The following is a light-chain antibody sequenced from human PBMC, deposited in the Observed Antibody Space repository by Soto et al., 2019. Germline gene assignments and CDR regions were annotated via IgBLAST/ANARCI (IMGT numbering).Light chain of an antibody. CDR1: QNIYSN. V-gene: IGKV3-15*01. Sequence: IVMTQSAATLSVSPGERATLYCRASQNIYSNVAWYQQRPGQAPRLLIYRASTRATGIPARFSGSGSGTEFTLTISSLQPDDFATYYCQQYNSYPWTFGQGTKVDIK. CDR3: QQYNSYPWT. CDR2: RAS. J-gene: IGKJ1*01.